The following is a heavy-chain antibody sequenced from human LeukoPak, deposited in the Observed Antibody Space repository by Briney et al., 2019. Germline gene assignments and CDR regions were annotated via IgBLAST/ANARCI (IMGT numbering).Heavy chain of an antibody. V-gene: IGHV3-7*01. J-gene: IGHJ5*02. CDR3: ATTEVGSSIGA. D-gene: IGHD3-10*01. Sequence: HPGGSLTLSCAASGFIFSTYWMRWVRQAPGEGLEWVATIKQDGSEKYYLDSVKGRFIISRDNAKSSLSLQMSSLRVDDTAIYYCATTEVGSSIGAWGQGTLVSVSS. CDR2: IKQDGSEK. CDR1: GFIFSTYW.